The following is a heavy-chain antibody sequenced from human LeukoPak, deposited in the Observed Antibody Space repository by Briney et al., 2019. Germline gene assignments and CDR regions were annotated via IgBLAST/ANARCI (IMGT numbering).Heavy chain of an antibody. V-gene: IGHV1-24*01. D-gene: IGHD1-26*01. CDR1: GYTLTELS. J-gene: IGHJ3*02. CDR2: FDPEDGET. CDR3: ATKLPIRFSGSYYVWFLGNAFDI. Sequence: ASVKVSCKVSGYTLTELSMHWVRQAPGKGLEWMGGFDPEDGETIYAQKFQGRVTMTEDTSTDTAYMELSSLRSEDTAVYYCATKLPIRFSGSYYVWFLGNAFDIWGQGTMVTVSS.